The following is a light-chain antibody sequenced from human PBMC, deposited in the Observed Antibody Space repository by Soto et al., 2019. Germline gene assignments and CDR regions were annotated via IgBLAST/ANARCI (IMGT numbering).Light chain of an antibody. Sequence: DIVMTQSPDSLAVALGERATINCKSSQSVFSSSTNKNYLAWVQQKPGQPPKLLIYWASTRKSGVPDRFSGSGSGTDFTLTITSLQAEDVAVYYCQQYHSDPITFGQGTRVEIK. CDR1: QSVFSSSTNKNY. V-gene: IGKV4-1*01. CDR2: WAS. J-gene: IGKJ5*01. CDR3: QQYHSDPIT.